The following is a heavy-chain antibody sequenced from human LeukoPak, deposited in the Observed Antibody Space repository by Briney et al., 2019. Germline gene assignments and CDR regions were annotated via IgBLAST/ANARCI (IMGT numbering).Heavy chain of an antibody. CDR1: GFTFSTYN. V-gene: IGHV3-21*01. CDR3: ARDLFCPDY. CDR2: ISASSYYI. D-gene: IGHD3-9*01. Sequence: NPGGSLRLSCAASGFTFSTYNMNWVRQAPGKGLEWVSSISASSYYIYYTDSVKGRFIISRDNAKNSLYLQMSSLRAEDSAIYYCARDLFCPDYWGQGTLVTVSS. J-gene: IGHJ4*02.